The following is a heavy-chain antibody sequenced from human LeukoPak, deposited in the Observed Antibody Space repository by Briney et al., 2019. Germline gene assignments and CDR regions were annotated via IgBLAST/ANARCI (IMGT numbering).Heavy chain of an antibody. J-gene: IGHJ4*02. D-gene: IGHD6-13*01. Sequence: GGSLRLSCAGSGFTFSSYWMSWVRQAPGKGLEWVANIKQDGSEKYYVDSVKGRFTVSRDNAKNSLYLQMNSLRVEDTAMYYCAKVAASGISPTDYWGQGTLVTVSS. V-gene: IGHV3-7*01. CDR1: GFTFSSYW. CDR2: IKQDGSEK. CDR3: AKVAASGISPTDY.